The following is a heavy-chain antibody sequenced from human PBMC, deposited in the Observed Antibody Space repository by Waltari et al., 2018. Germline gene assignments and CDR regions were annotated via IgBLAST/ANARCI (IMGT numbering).Heavy chain of an antibody. CDR2: KSYEGSNK. V-gene: IGHV3-30-3*01. CDR3: ARHDAFDI. Sequence: QVQLVESGGGVVQPGRSLRLSCAASGFTFSSYAMHWVRQAPGKGLEGVAVKSYEGSNKYYADSVKGRFTISRDNSKNTLYLQMNSLRAEDTAVYYCARHDAFDIWGQGTMVTVSS. J-gene: IGHJ3*02. CDR1: GFTFSSYA.